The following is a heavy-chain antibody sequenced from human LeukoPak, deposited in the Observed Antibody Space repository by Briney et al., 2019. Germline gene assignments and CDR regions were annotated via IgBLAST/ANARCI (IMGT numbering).Heavy chain of an antibody. CDR2: TYYSGST. CDR3: ARSLYSYHYFDY. V-gene: IGHV4-59*08. J-gene: IGHJ4*02. Sequence: SETLSLTCTVSGDSINNYYWNWIRQPPGKGLEWIGYTYYSGSTNYNPSLESRLTISVDTSKTQFSLKLNSVTAADTAVYYCARSLYSYHYFDYRGRGALVTVSS. D-gene: IGHD5-18*01. CDR1: GDSINNYY.